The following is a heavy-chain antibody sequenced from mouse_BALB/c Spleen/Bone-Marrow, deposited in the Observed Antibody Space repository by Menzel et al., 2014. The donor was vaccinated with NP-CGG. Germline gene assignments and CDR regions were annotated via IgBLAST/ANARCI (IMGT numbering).Heavy chain of an antibody. V-gene: IGHV3-1*02. CDR2: IHYSGST. J-gene: IGHJ4*01. CDR3: ASTTVVALYAMDY. CDR1: GYSITSGYS. D-gene: IGHD1-1*01. Sequence: VQLQQSGPDLVKPSQSLSLPCTVTGYSITSGYSWHWIRPFPGNKLEWVGYIHYSGSTNYNPSLKSRISITRDTSKNQFFLQLNSVTTEDTATYYCASTTVVALYAMDYWGQGTSVTVSS.